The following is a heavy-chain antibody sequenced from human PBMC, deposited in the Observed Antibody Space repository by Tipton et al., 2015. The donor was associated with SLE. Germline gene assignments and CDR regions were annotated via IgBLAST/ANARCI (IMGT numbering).Heavy chain of an antibody. Sequence: SLRLSCAASGFTFSDCGMHWVRQAPGKGLEWVAFVRYDGSQTYYADSAKGRVATSRDNSKNTLYLQMSSLRVEDTAVYYCAKDLYHSGWYQGHFEYWGQGTPVTVSS. CDR2: VRYDGSQT. V-gene: IGHV3-30*02. CDR3: AKDLYHSGWYQGHFEY. CDR1: GFTFSDCG. D-gene: IGHD6-19*01. J-gene: IGHJ4*02.